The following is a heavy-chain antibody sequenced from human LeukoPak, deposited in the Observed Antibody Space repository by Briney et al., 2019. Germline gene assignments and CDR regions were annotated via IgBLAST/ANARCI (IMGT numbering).Heavy chain of an antibody. V-gene: IGHV3-30*18. D-gene: IGHD3-10*01. CDR2: ISYDGSNK. J-gene: IGHJ3*02. CDR3: AKSGRRGVRGVIIDAFDI. Sequence: GGSLRLSCAASGFTFSSYAMSWVRQAPGKGLEWVAVISYDGSNKYYADSVKGRFTISRDNSKNTLYLQMNSLRAEDTAVYYCAKSGRRGVRGVIIDAFDIWGQGTMVTVSS. CDR1: GFTFSSYA.